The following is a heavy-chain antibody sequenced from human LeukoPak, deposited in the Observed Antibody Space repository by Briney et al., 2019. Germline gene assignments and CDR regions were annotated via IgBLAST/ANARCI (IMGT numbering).Heavy chain of an antibody. D-gene: IGHD3-22*01. Sequence: GGSLRLSCAASGFTVSSNYMSWVRQAPGKGLEWVSVIYSGGSTYYADSVKGRFTISRDNSKNTLYLQMDSLRAEDTAVYYCARLEGYYYDSSGYYRGRGNWFDPWGQGTLVTVSS. CDR3: ARLEGYYYDSSGYYRGRGNWFDP. J-gene: IGHJ5*02. CDR2: IYSGGST. V-gene: IGHV3-53*01. CDR1: GFTVSSNY.